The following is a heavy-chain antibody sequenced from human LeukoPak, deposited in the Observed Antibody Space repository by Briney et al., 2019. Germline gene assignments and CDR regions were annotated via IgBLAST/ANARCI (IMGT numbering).Heavy chain of an antibody. CDR2: VYYSGST. CDR3: ARETYYDYVWGRHAFDI. D-gene: IGHD3-16*01. CDR1: GGSISGGGYY. Sequence: SQTLSLTCTVSGGSISGGGYYWSWIRQHPGKGLEWIVYVYYSGSTYYNPPLKSRVTIPVATSKNQFSLKLSSVTAADTAVYYCARETYYDYVWGRHAFDIWGQGTMVTVSS. V-gene: IGHV4-31*03. J-gene: IGHJ3*02.